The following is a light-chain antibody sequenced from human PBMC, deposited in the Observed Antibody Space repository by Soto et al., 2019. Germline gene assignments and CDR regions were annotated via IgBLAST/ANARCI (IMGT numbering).Light chain of an antibody. J-gene: IGKJ1*01. V-gene: IGKV1-5*01. Sequence: DIQMTQSPSSVSASVGDRVTITCRASQTINSWLAWYQQKPGKSPKLLIYDVSSLESGVPSRFSGSGSGTQFTLTITSLQPDDSATYYCQQYNTYLTFGQGTKVDIK. CDR2: DVS. CDR3: QQYNTYLT. CDR1: QTINSW.